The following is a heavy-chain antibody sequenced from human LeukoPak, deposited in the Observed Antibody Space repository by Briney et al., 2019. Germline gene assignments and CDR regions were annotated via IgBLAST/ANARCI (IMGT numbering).Heavy chain of an antibody. CDR3: ARGGGLDV. V-gene: IGHV3-7*03. J-gene: IGHJ6*02. CDR1: GFTFSSYW. D-gene: IGHD3-16*01. Sequence: PGGSLRLSCAASGFTFSSYWMNWARQAPGEGLEWVASINHNGYVNYYVDSVKGRFTISRDNAKNSLYLQMSNLRAEDTAVYFCARGGGLDVWGQGATVTVSS. CDR2: INHNGYVN.